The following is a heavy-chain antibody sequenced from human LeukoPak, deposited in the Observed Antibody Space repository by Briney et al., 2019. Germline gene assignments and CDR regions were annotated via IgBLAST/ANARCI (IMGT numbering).Heavy chain of an antibody. Sequence: GRSLRLSCAASGFNFDDYAMHWVRQAPGKGLEWVSCISWNSGSIGYADSVKGRFTISRDNAKNSLYLQMNSLRAEDTALYYCAKDVDSVVITTGAFDYWGQGTLVTVSS. CDR3: AKDVDSVVITTGAFDY. V-gene: IGHV3-9*01. D-gene: IGHD3-22*01. CDR1: GFNFDDYA. J-gene: IGHJ4*02. CDR2: ISWNSGSI.